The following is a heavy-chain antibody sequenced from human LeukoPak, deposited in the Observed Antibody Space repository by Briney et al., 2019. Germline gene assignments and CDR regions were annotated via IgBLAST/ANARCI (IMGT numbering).Heavy chain of an antibody. Sequence: GGSLRLSCAASGFTFSSYWMSWVRQAPGKGLEWVANIKQDGSEKYYVDSVKGRFTISRDNAKNSLYLQMKSLRAEDTAVYYCASNTMVRGVPIDYWGQGTLVTVSS. V-gene: IGHV3-7*01. CDR1: GFTFSSYW. J-gene: IGHJ4*02. CDR2: IKQDGSEK. CDR3: ASNTMVRGVPIDY. D-gene: IGHD3-10*01.